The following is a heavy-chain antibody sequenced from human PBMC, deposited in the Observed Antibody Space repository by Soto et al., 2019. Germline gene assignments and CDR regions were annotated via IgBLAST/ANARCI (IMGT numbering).Heavy chain of an antibody. J-gene: IGHJ4*02. CDR1: GGSISSGGYY. Sequence: QVQLQESGPGLVKPSQTLSLTCTVSGGSISSGGYYWGWIRQHPGKVLEWIGNIFYSGSTYYNPFLTSRVTISLEISKHHFSRKLTSVTAADTAVYFCARTRYNSDSRASYSFQFWGQGTLVTVSS. CDR3: ARTRYNSDSRASYSFQF. V-gene: IGHV4-31*03. D-gene: IGHD3-22*01. CDR2: IFYSGST.